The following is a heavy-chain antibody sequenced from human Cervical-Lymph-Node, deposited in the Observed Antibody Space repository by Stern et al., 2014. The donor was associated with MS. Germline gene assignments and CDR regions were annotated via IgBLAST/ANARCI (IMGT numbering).Heavy chain of an antibody. V-gene: IGHV3-33*01. CDR2: IWYTGTNK. D-gene: IGHD6-13*01. CDR3: ASITAAGIAGLDY. CDR1: GFMFSSYG. Sequence: DQLVESGGGVVQPGRSLRLPCAASGFMFSSYGMHWVRQAPGKGLEWVATIWYTGTNKDYADSVKGRFTISRDNSKDTLYLQMNSLRAEDTAMYFCASITAAGIAGLDYWGQGTLVIVSS. J-gene: IGHJ4*02.